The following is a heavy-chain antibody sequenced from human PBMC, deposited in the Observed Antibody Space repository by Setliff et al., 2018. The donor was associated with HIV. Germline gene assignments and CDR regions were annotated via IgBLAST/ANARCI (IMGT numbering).Heavy chain of an antibody. CDR3: ARPRLRGSGAFDI. V-gene: IGHV4-39*01. D-gene: IGHD2-21*01. Sequence: KTSETLSLTCTVSGDSISSSTFYWGWIRQPPGKGLEWIGSIYYSGTTYYNPSLKSRVAISVDTSKHQFSLKLSSVTAADTAVYYCARPRLRGSGAFDIWGQGTMVTVSS. CDR1: GDSISSSTFY. CDR2: IYYSGTT. J-gene: IGHJ3*02.